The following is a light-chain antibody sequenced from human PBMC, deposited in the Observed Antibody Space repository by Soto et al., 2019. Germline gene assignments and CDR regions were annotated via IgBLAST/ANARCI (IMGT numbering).Light chain of an antibody. CDR3: QQYTNWPPWT. Sequence: EIVMTQSPATLSVSPGERATLSCRASQSVSSNLAWYQQKPGQAPRLLIYGASTRDTGIPARFSGSGSGTEFTLTISSMQADDLSVNYCQQYTNWPPWTFGQGTKVEIK. J-gene: IGKJ1*01. V-gene: IGKV3-15*01. CDR1: QSVSSN. CDR2: GAS.